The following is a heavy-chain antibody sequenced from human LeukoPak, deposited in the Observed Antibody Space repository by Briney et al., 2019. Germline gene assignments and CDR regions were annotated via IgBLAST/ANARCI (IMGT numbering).Heavy chain of an antibody. Sequence: SETLSLTFTVSGGSISSSSYYWGWIRQPPGKGLEWIGSIFYSGNTFYNPSLKSRVTISVDTAKTQFSLKLSSVTAADTSMYFCARHYHYGSGRYMPFDIWGQGTMVTVSS. D-gene: IGHD3-10*01. V-gene: IGHV4-39*01. CDR2: IFYSGNT. CDR3: ARHYHYGSGRYMPFDI. CDR1: GGSISSSSYY. J-gene: IGHJ3*02.